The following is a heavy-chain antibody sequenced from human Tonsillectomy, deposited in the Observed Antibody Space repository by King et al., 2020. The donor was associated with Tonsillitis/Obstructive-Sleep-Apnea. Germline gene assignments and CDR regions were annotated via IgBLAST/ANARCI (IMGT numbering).Heavy chain of an antibody. D-gene: IGHD6-13*01. V-gene: IGHV4-34*01. CDR2: INHSGST. CDR1: GVSFSGYY. Sequence: VQLQQWGAGLLKPSETLSLTCAVYGVSFSGYYWSWIRQPPGKGLEWIGEINHSGSTNYNPSLKSRVTISVDTSKNQFSLKLSSVTAADTAVYYCARGPNYSSSWYNYSGQGTLVTVSS. CDR3: ARGPNYSSSWYNY. J-gene: IGHJ4*02.